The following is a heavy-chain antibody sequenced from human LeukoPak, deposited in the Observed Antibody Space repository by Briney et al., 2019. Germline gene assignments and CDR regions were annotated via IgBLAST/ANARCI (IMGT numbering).Heavy chain of an antibody. CDR3: ATDSGVAALGGYFQY. J-gene: IGHJ1*01. CDR2: INPSGGST. Sequence: ASVKVSCKASGYTFTSYYMHWVRQAPGQGLEWMGIINPSGGSTSYAQKFQGRVTMTRDTSTSTVYMELSSLRSEDTAVYYCATDSGVAALGGYFQYWGQGTLVTVSS. V-gene: IGHV1-46*01. CDR1: GYTFTSYY. D-gene: IGHD6-19*01.